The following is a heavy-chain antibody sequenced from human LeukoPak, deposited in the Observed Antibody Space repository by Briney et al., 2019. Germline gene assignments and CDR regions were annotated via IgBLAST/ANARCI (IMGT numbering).Heavy chain of an antibody. Sequence: GGSLRLSCAASGFTFSSYSMNWVRQAPGKGLEWVSSISSSSSYIYYADSVKGRFTISRDNAKNSLYLQMNSLRAEDTAVYYCVRDGMVRGVTAPNYYYYYGMDVWGQGTTVTVSS. CDR1: GFTFSSYS. J-gene: IGHJ6*02. CDR3: VRDGMVRGVTAPNYYYYYGMDV. CDR2: ISSSSSYI. V-gene: IGHV3-21*01. D-gene: IGHD3-10*01.